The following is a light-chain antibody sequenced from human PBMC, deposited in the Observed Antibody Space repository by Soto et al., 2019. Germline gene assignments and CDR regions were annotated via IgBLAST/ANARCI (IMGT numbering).Light chain of an antibody. CDR2: GNS. Sequence: QSVLTQPPSVSGAPGQRVTISCTGSSSNIGAGFDVQWYQQLPGTAPKLLIYGNSNRPSGVPDRFSGSRSGTSASLAITGLQAEDEADYYCQSSDSSLSAVVFGGGTKLTVL. V-gene: IGLV1-40*01. CDR1: SSNIGAGFD. CDR3: QSSDSSLSAVV. J-gene: IGLJ2*01.